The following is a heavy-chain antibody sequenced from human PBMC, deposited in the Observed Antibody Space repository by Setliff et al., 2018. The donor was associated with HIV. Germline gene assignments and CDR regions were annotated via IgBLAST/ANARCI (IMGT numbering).Heavy chain of an antibody. CDR2: IIPAFGTS. J-gene: IGHJ6*03. V-gene: IGHV1-69*13. D-gene: IGHD6-13*01. CDR3: AIGFGRSTWTYYYYYMDV. CDR1: GVTFRSFA. Sequence: SVKVSCKTFGVTFRSFALTWVRQAPGQGLEWIGGIIPAFGTSNYAQKFQDRVTISADESTSTAYVEVSSLRSEDTAVYFCAIGFGRSTWTYYYYYMDVWGKGTTVTVSS.